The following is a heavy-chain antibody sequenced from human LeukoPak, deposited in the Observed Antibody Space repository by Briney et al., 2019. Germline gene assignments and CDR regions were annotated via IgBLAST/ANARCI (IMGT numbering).Heavy chain of an antibody. Sequence: PGGSLRLSCAASGFTLSSFEMNWVRQAPGKGLEWVSYISAGGNSICYADSVRGRFTISRDIAENSLYLQMNSLRAEDTAVYYCASFTDYWGQGTLVTVSS. CDR2: ISAGGNSI. CDR1: GFTLSSFE. J-gene: IGHJ4*02. CDR3: ASFTDY. V-gene: IGHV3-48*03.